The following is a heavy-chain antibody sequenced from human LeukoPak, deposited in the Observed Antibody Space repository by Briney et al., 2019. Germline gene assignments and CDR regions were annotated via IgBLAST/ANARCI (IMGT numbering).Heavy chain of an antibody. D-gene: IGHD3-22*01. V-gene: IGHV1-18*01. Sequence: ASVKVSCKASGYTFTSYGIGWVRQAPGQGLEWMGWISAYNGNTNYAQKLQGRVTMTTDTSTSTAYMELRSLRSDDTAVYYCARVYYDSSGYYPYYFDYWGQGTLVTVSS. CDR2: ISAYNGNT. J-gene: IGHJ4*02. CDR3: ARVYYDSSGYYPYYFDY. CDR1: GYTFTSYG.